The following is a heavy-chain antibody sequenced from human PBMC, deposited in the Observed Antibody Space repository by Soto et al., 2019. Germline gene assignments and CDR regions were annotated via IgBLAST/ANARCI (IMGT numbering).Heavy chain of an antibody. CDR3: ARDPYYGMDV. CDR2: IIPIFGTA. Sequence: ASVKVSCKASGGTFSSYAISWVRQAPGQGLEWMGGIIPIFGTANYAQKFQGRVTITADESTSTAYMELSSLRSEDTAVYYCARDPYYGMDVWGQGTTVTVSS. J-gene: IGHJ6*02. V-gene: IGHV1-69*01. CDR1: GGTFSSYA.